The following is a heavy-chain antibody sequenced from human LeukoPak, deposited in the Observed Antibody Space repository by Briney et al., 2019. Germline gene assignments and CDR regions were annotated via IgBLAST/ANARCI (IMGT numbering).Heavy chain of an antibody. Sequence: PGGSLRLSCAASGFTFSSYAMSWVRQAPGKGLEWVSAISGSGGSTYYADSVKGRFTISRDNSKNTLYLQMNSLRAEDTAVYYCAKIPDIVVVVAANEYFDYWGQGTLVTVSS. J-gene: IGHJ4*02. V-gene: IGHV3-23*01. CDR2: ISGSGGST. CDR1: GFTFSSYA. D-gene: IGHD2-15*01. CDR3: AKIPDIVVVVAANEYFDY.